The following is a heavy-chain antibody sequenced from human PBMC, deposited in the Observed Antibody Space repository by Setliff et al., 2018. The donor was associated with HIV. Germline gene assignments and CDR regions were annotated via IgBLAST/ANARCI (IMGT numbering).Heavy chain of an antibody. CDR3: AREGNFWRVFDP. Sequence: ASVKVSCKPSGSTFSTYDINWVRQATGQGLEWMGWMNPNSGNTGYAQKFQGRVTMTRNTSISTAYMELSSLRSEDTAVYYCAREGNFWRVFDPWGQGTLVTVSS. J-gene: IGHJ5*02. CDR2: MNPNSGNT. V-gene: IGHV1-8*01. CDR1: GSTFSTYD. D-gene: IGHD3-3*01.